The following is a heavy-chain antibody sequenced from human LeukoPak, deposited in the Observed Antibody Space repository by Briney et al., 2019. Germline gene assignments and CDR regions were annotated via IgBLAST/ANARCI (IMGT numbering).Heavy chain of an antibody. V-gene: IGHV3-7*01. CDR3: ARRPYYYDSSGSLYRSDAFDI. J-gene: IGHJ3*02. Sequence: GGSLRLSCAASGFTFSSYGMHWVRQAPGKGLEWVANIKQDGSEKYYVDSVKGRFTISRDNAKNSLYLQMNSLRAEDTAVYYCARRPYYYDSSGSLYRSDAFDIWGQGSMVTVSS. CDR1: GFTFSSYG. CDR2: IKQDGSEK. D-gene: IGHD3-22*01.